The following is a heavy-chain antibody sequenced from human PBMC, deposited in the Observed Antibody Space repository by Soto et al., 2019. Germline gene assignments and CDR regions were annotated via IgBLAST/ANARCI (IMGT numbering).Heavy chain of an antibody. V-gene: IGHV1-69*01. CDR2: IIPLFGTA. J-gene: IGHJ4*02. Sequence: QVQLVQSGADVKKPGSSVKVSCQASGVTFSSETLGWVRQAPGQGLEWVGGIIPLFGTASYAQKFQGRVTMTADESTRTVYMELSSLRSDDTAVYFCATELGENPASPFDAWGQGTLVTVSS. CDR1: GVTFSSET. CDR3: ATELGENPASPFDA. D-gene: IGHD3-10*01.